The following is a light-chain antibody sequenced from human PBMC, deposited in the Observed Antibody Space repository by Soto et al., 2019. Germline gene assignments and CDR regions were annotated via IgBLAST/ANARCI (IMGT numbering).Light chain of an antibody. CDR2: RDR. CDR1: NIGSKN. J-gene: IGLJ3*02. Sequence: SSELTQPLSVSVAPGQTARITCGGNNIGSKNVHWYQQKPGQAPVLVIYRDRNRPSGIPERFSGSNSGNTATLTISRAQAGDEADYYCQVWASSTARVFGGGTKLTVL. CDR3: QVWASSTARV. V-gene: IGLV3-9*01.